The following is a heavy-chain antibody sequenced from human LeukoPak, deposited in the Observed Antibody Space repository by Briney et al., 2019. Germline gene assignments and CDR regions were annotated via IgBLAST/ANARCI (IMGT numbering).Heavy chain of an antibody. CDR3: ARSYGLTSYCDY. J-gene: IGHJ4*02. CDR1: GFTFSSYA. CDR2: ISYDGSNK. V-gene: IGHV3-30-3*01. D-gene: IGHD4-17*01. Sequence: GGSLRLSCAASGFTFSSYAMHWVRQAPGKGLEWVAVISYDGSNKYYADSVKGRFTISRDNSKNTLYLQINSLRAEDTAVYYCARSYGLTSYCDYWGQGSLVTVSS.